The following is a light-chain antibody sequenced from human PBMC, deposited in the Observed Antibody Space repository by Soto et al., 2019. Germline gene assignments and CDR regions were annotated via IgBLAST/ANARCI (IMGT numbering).Light chain of an antibody. J-gene: IGKJ2*01. Sequence: EIVLTQSPGTLSLSPGERATLSCRASQSVSSTYLAWYQQKPGQAPRLLIYGASIRATGVPDRFSGSGSGTDFTLTISRLEREDFAVYYCQQYGSSPYTFGQGTKLEIK. CDR3: QQYGSSPYT. CDR2: GAS. V-gene: IGKV3-20*01. CDR1: QSVSSTY.